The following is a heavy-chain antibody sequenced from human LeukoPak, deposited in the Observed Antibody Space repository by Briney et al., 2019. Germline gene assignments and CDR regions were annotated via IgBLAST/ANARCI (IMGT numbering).Heavy chain of an antibody. CDR3: AKGGSSGHFLDL. V-gene: IGHV3-23*01. Sequence: PGGSLRLSCAASGFLFNNYGLVWVRQAPGKGLEWVAAISNDGGGTTYADFVKGRFTISRDNSKNTLFLHMNSLRAEDTALYYRAKGGSSGHFLDLWGQGTLVTVSS. D-gene: IGHD6-19*01. CDR1: GFLFNNYG. J-gene: IGHJ5*02. CDR2: ISNDGGGT.